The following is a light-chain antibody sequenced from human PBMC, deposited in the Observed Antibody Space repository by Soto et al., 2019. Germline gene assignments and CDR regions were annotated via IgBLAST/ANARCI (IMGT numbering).Light chain of an antibody. CDR1: SIDVGGYNY. Sequence: QSALTQPASVSGSPGQSITISCTGTSIDVGGYNYVSWYQQHPGKAPKLMIYDVSNRPSGVSNRFSGSKSGNTASLTISGLQAEDEADYYCSSYTSSSLQVFGTGTKVTVL. J-gene: IGLJ1*01. CDR2: DVS. CDR3: SSYTSSSLQV. V-gene: IGLV2-14*01.